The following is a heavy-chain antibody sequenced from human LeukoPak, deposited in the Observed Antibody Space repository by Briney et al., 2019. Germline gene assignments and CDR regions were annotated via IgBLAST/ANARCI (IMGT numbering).Heavy chain of an antibody. V-gene: IGHV4-34*01. CDR2: INHSGST. D-gene: IGHD3-10*01. Sequence: SETLSLTCAVYGVSFSGYYWSWIRQPPGKGLEWIGEINHSGSTNYNPSLKSRVTISVDTSKNQFSLKLSSVTAADTAVYYCARGRRPRGYGSGSYYTNWFDPWGQGTLVTVSS. CDR1: GVSFSGYY. J-gene: IGHJ5*02. CDR3: ARGRRPRGYGSGSYYTNWFDP.